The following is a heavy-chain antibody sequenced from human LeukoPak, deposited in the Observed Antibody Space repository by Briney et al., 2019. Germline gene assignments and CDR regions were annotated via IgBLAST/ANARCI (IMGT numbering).Heavy chain of an antibody. Sequence: ASVKVSCKASGGTFSSYAISWVRQAPGQGLEWMGGIIPTFGTANYAQKFQGRVTITTDESMSTAYMELSSLRSEDTAVYYCARENGGWYYFDYWGQGTLVTVSS. CDR3: ARENGGWYYFDY. J-gene: IGHJ4*02. D-gene: IGHD6-19*01. CDR2: IIPTFGTA. V-gene: IGHV1-69*05. CDR1: GGTFSSYA.